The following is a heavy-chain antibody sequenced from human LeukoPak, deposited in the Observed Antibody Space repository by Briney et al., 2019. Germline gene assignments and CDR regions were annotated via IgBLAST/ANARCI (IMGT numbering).Heavy chain of an antibody. CDR3: ATLGYCSAGSC. D-gene: IGHD2-15*01. J-gene: IGHJ3*01. V-gene: IGHV4-59*08. CDR2: IYYSGST. Sequence: SETLSLTCTVSGASISSYYWSWIRQPPGKGLEWIGYIYYSGSTNYNPSLKSRVTISVDTSKNQFSLKLSSVTAADTAVYYCATLGYCSAGSCWGQGAMVTVSS. CDR1: GASISSYY.